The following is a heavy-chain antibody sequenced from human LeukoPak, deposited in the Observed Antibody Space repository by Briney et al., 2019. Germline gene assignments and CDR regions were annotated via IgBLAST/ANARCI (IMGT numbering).Heavy chain of an antibody. D-gene: IGHD2-15*01. V-gene: IGHV3-21*01. CDR3: ARAIRGYCSGGSCYAIDY. CDR2: ISSSSSYI. Sequence: PGGSLRLSCAASGFTFSSYSMNWVRQAPGKGLEWVSFISSSSSYIYYADSVKGRFTISRDNAKNSLYLQMNSLRAEDTAVYYCARAIRGYCSGGSCYAIDYWGQGTLVTVSS. J-gene: IGHJ4*02. CDR1: GFTFSSYS.